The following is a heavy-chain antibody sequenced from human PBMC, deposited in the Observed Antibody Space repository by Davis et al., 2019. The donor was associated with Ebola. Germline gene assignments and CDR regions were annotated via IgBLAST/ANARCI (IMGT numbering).Heavy chain of an antibody. J-gene: IGHJ4*02. D-gene: IGHD3-16*01. CDR1: GGSISSHY. CDR3: ARVGGDGSSHLEGLDS. Sequence: MPGGSLRLSCTVSGGSISSHYWSWVRQPPGKGLEWIADINYSGRTNYNPSLASRVTISIATSRNQFSLNLRSVTAADTAVYYCARVGGDGSSHLEGLDSWGQGTLVTVSS. V-gene: IGHV4-59*11. CDR2: INYSGRT.